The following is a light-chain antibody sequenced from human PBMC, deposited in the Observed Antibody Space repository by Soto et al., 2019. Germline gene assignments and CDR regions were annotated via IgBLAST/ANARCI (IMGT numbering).Light chain of an antibody. CDR1: QDISNY. CDR3: QQYDNLPLT. V-gene: IGKV1-33*01. J-gene: IGKJ4*01. Sequence: DIQMTQSPSSLSASIGDRVTITCQASQDISNYLNWYQQKPGKVPKVLIYDASDLESGASSRFSGSGSGTDFTFTITSLQPEDVATYYCQQYDNLPLTFGGGTKVDIK. CDR2: DAS.